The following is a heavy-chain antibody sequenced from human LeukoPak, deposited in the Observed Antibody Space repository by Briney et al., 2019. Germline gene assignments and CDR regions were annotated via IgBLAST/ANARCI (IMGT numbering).Heavy chain of an antibody. D-gene: IGHD6-13*01. J-gene: IGHJ6*02. CDR1: GFTFSSYG. CDR3: AKDDGTYYYYGMDV. V-gene: IGHV3-30*18. CDR2: ISYDGSNK. Sequence: SGGSLRLSCAASGFTFSSYGMHWVRQAPGKGLEWVAVISYDGSNKYYADSVKGRFTISRDNSKNTLYLQMNSLRAEDTAVYYCAKDDGTYYYYGMDVWGQGTTVTVSS.